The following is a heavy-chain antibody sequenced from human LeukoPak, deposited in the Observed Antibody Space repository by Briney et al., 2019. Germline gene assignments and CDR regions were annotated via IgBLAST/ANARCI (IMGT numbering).Heavy chain of an antibody. CDR3: AKDRNPYYDFWSGYYGRYSFDY. J-gene: IGHJ4*02. V-gene: IGHV3-23*01. CDR2: ISGSGGST. D-gene: IGHD3-3*01. Sequence: GGSLRLSCAASGFTFSSYAMSWVRQAPGKGLEWVSAISGSGGSTYYADSVKGRFTISRDNSKNTLYLQMNSLRAEDTAVYYCAKDRNPYYDFWSGYYGRYSFDYWGQGTLVTVSS. CDR1: GFTFSSYA.